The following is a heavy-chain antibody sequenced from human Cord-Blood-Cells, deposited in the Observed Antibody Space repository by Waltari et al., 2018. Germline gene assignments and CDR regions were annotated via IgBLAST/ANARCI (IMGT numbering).Heavy chain of an antibody. V-gene: IGHV3-74*01. J-gene: IGHJ4*02. Sequence: EVQLVESVGGVVRPGWSLRLSWAPSGFTFTSYWMNWVLQAQGKGLVWVSRINSDGSSTSYADSVKGRFTISRDNAKNALYLQMNSLRAEDTAVYYCARDRGWGQGTLVTVSS. CDR2: INSDGSST. D-gene: IGHD3-10*01. CDR3: ARDRG. CDR1: GFTFTSYW.